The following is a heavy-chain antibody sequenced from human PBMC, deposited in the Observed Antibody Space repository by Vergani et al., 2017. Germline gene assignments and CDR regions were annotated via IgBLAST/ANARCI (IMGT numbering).Heavy chain of an antibody. V-gene: IGHV4-4*07. D-gene: IGHD6-13*01. CDR1: GGSISSYY. CDR2: IYTSGST. Sequence: QVQLQESGPGLVKPSETLSLTCTVSGGSISSYYWSWIRQPAGKGLEWIGRIYTSGSTNSNPSLKSRVTMSVDTSKNQFSLKLSSVTAADTAVYYCARDSVAAAVADYYYYGMDVWGQGTTVTVSS. CDR3: ARDSVAAAVADYYYYGMDV. J-gene: IGHJ6*02.